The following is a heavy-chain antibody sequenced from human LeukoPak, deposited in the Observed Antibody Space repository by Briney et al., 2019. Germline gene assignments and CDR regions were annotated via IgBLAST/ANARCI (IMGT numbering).Heavy chain of an antibody. CDR3: AKISGGSCYDY. CDR1: GFTLSSYW. CDR2: ISGSGGST. V-gene: IGHV3-23*01. Sequence: PGGSLRLSCAASGFTLSSYWMNWARQAPGKGLEWVSAISGSGGSTYYADSVKGRFTISRDNSKNTLYLQMNSLRAEDTAVYYCAKISGGSCYDYWGQGTLVTVSP. J-gene: IGHJ4*02. D-gene: IGHD2-15*01.